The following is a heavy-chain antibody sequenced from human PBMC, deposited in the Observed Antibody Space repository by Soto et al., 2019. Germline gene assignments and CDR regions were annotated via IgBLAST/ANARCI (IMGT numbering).Heavy chain of an antibody. V-gene: IGHV3-23*01. Sequence: GGSLRLSCAASGFTFGSYAMSWVGQGPGKGLEWVSAISGSGGSTYYADSVKGRFTISRDNSKNTLYLQMNSLRAEDTAVYYCAKWHSYDRSGYYYSGTGMDVWGQGTTVTVSS. CDR3: AKWHSYDRSGYYYSGTGMDV. CDR1: GFTFGSYA. J-gene: IGHJ6*02. D-gene: IGHD3-22*01. CDR2: ISGSGGST.